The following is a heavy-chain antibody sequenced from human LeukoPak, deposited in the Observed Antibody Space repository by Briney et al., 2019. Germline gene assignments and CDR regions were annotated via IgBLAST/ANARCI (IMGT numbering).Heavy chain of an antibody. CDR2: IYNGDMT. CDR1: GVTVSSNY. Sequence: GGSLRLSCAASGVTVSSNYMSWVRQAPGKGLEWLSVIYNGDMTYYADSVKGRFTISRDNSKNTLYLQMHNLRAEDTAVYYCARSYVEVNWFDPWGQGTLVTVSS. V-gene: IGHV3-66*01. CDR3: ARSYVEVNWFDP. J-gene: IGHJ5*02. D-gene: IGHD3-16*01.